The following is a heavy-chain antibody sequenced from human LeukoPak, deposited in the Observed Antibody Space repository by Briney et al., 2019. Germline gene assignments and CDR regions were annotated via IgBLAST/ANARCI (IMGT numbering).Heavy chain of an antibody. CDR1: GGSFSGYY. J-gene: IGHJ4*02. Sequence: SETLSLTCAVYGGSFSGYYWSWIRQPPGKGLEWIGEINHSGSTNYNPSLKSRVTISVDTSKNQFSLKLSSVTAADTAVYYCARIRLLVVPAAMPVRYFDYWGQGTLVTVSS. D-gene: IGHD2-2*01. CDR2: INHSGST. CDR3: ARIRLLVVPAAMPVRYFDY. V-gene: IGHV4-34*01.